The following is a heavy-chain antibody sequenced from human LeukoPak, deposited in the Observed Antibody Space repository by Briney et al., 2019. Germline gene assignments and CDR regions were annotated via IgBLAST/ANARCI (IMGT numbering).Heavy chain of an antibody. CDR1: GDSVSSNSAA. V-gene: IGHV6-1*01. CDR2: TYYRSKWYN. J-gene: IGHJ4*02. Sequence: SQTLSLTCAISGDSVSSNSAAWNWIRQSPTRGLEWLGRTYYRSKWYNDYAVSVKSRITINPDTSKNQFSLQLNSVTPEDTAVYYCARDHVIAAAGTPTYDYWGQETLVTVSS. D-gene: IGHD6-13*01. CDR3: ARDHVIAAAGTPTYDY.